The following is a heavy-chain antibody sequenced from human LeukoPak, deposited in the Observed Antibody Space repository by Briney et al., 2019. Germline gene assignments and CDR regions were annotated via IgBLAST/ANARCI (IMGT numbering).Heavy chain of an antibody. Sequence: ASVKVSCKASGYTFTSYYMHWVRQAPGQGLEWMGIINPSGGSTSYAQKFQGRVTMTRDTSTSTVYMELSSLRSEDTAVYYCASPLGRGAFDYWGQGTLVTVSS. CDR1: GYTFTSYY. J-gene: IGHJ4*02. CDR2: INPSGGST. V-gene: IGHV1-46*01. D-gene: IGHD7-27*01. CDR3: ASPLGRGAFDY.